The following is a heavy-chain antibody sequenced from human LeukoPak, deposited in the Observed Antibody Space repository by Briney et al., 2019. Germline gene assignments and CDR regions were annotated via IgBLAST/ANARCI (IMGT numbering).Heavy chain of an antibody. CDR3: ARDSVWGQSSSWYHGLDY. J-gene: IGHJ4*02. CDR2: ISYDGSNK. D-gene: IGHD6-13*01. V-gene: IGHV3-30-3*01. Sequence: GGSLRLSCAASGFTFSSYAMHWVRQAPGKGLEWVAVISYDGSNKYYADSVKSRFTISRDNSKNTLYLQMNSLRAEDTAVYYCARDSVWGQSSSWYHGLDYWGQGTLVTVSS. CDR1: GFTFSSYA.